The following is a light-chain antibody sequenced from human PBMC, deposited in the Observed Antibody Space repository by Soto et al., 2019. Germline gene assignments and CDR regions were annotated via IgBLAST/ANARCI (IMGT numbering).Light chain of an antibody. J-gene: IGKJ3*01. V-gene: IGKV1-5*01. CDR2: DGS. CDR3: QHYSSYSPT. Sequence: DRQVTQSPSTLSVSIGETATITCRASQSITSRLAWYQQKSAKAPQLLIHDGSTLDSSVPSRFSGSGSGTDFTLTISGLEPDDFATYYCQHYSSYSPTFGHGTTVAIK. CDR1: QSITSR.